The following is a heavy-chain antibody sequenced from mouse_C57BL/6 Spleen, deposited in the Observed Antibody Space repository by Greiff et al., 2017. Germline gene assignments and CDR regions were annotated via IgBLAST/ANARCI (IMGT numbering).Heavy chain of an antibody. J-gene: IGHJ3*01. V-gene: IGHV14-4*01. Sequence: VQLKQSGAELVRPGASVKLSCTASGFNIKDDYMHWVKQRPEQGLEWIGWIDPENGDTEYASKFQGKATITADTSSNTAYLQLSSLTSEDTAVYYCTSLYYYGSRGAYWGQGTLVTVSA. D-gene: IGHD1-1*01. CDR1: GFNIKDDY. CDR3: TSLYYYGSRGAY. CDR2: IDPENGDT.